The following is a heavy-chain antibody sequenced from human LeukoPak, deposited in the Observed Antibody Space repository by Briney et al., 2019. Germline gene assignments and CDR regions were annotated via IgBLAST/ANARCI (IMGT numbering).Heavy chain of an antibody. CDR1: GFTFSSYG. J-gene: IGHJ3*01. Sequence: GGSLRLSCAASGFTFSSYGMHWVRQAPGKGLEWVAFIRYDGSNKYYADSVKGRFTISRDNAKNSLYLDMSGLRAEDTAVYYCARDRPYDYVWGSDGLDFWGHGTAVTVSS. V-gene: IGHV3-30*02. CDR3: ARDRPYDYVWGSDGLDF. D-gene: IGHD3-16*01. CDR2: IRYDGSNK.